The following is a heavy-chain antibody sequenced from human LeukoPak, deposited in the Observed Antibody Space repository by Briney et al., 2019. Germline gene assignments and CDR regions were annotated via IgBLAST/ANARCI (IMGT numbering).Heavy chain of an antibody. Sequence: SETLSLTCTVSGGSISSYYWSWIRQPPGKGLEWIGYIYYSGSTNYNPSLKSRVTISVDTSKNQFSLKLSSVTAADTAVYYCARAGVMSTIGRFDYWGQGTLVAVSS. V-gene: IGHV4-59*01. CDR1: GGSISSYY. CDR3: ARAGVMSTIGRFDY. D-gene: IGHD5-24*01. CDR2: IYYSGST. J-gene: IGHJ4*02.